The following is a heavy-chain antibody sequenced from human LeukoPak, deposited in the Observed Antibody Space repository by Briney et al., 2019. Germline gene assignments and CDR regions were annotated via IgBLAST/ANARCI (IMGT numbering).Heavy chain of an antibody. CDR3: ATVSEY. J-gene: IGHJ4*02. CDR1: GFTFNYFW. V-gene: IGHV3-74*01. CDR2: INHDGTAT. Sequence: PGGSLRLSCAASGFTFNYFWMHWVRQVPGKGPVWVSGINHDGTATYYADSVKGRFTISRDNAKNTEYLQMNGLRAEDTSVYFCATVSEYWGQGTLVTVSS.